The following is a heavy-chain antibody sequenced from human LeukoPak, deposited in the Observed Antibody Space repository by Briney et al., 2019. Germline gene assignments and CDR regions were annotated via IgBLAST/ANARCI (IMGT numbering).Heavy chain of an antibody. Sequence: GASVKVSCKTSNYTFTNYGITWVRQAPGQGLEWMGWISAYTGITSFAQKFQGRVTMTTDTSTSTAYMKLRSLRSDDTAVYYCARDLIYTTSWYDHWGQGTLVTVSS. CDR3: ARDLIYTTSWYDH. D-gene: IGHD2-2*01. CDR1: NYTFTNYG. CDR2: ISAYTGIT. V-gene: IGHV1-18*01. J-gene: IGHJ5*02.